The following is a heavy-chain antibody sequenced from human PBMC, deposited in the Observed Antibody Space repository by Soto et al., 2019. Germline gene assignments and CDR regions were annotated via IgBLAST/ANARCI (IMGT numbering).Heavy chain of an antibody. Sequence: LSLTCTVSGGSISSGDYYWSWIRQSPGKGLERIGYFIYRARIIYNPSLQIRVTMSVDTSKNLFSLRLSSVTAADTAVYFCARDYRPTYYYDSGGYYPPTYFDSWGQGALVTVSS. CDR1: GGSISSGDYY. D-gene: IGHD3-22*01. J-gene: IGHJ4*02. CDR3: ARDYRPTYYYDSGGYYPPTYFDS. V-gene: IGHV4-30-4*08. CDR2: FIYRARI.